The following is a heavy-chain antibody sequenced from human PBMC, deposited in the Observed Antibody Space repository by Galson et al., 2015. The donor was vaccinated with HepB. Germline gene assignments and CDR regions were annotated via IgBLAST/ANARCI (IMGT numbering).Heavy chain of an antibody. J-gene: IGHJ3*02. CDR3: VRGVDATLARDDAFDI. CDR2: IGTTGDT. CDR1: GFTFSNAW. Sequence: SLRLSCAASGFTFSNAWMSWVRQAPGKGLEWVSAIGTTGDTLYPGSVKGRFTISRENAKNRLYLQMNSLRVGDTAVYFCVRGVDATLARDDAFDIWGHGTTVTVSS. V-gene: IGHV3-13*01. D-gene: IGHD3-10*01.